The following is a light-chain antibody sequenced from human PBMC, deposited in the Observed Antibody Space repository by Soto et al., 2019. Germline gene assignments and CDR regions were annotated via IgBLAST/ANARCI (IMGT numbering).Light chain of an antibody. J-gene: IGLJ1*01. CDR2: EVS. V-gene: IGLV2-23*02. Sequence: QSALTQPASVSGSPGQSITISCTGTSSDVGSYNLVSWYQQHPGKAPKLMIYEVSKRPSGVSNRFSGSKSGNTASLTISGLQAEDEADYYCCSYAGSSSVFRTGTKVTVL. CDR3: CSYAGSSSV. CDR1: SSDVGSYNL.